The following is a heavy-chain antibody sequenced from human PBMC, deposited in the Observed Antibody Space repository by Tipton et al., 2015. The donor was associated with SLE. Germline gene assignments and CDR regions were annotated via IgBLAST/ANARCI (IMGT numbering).Heavy chain of an antibody. V-gene: IGHV1-18*04. CDR2: ISAYNGNT. CDR1: GYTFSGHY. CDR3: ARVGLITMVQGVIH. J-gene: IGHJ4*02. D-gene: IGHD3-10*01. Sequence: QSGAEVKKPGASMKISCKASGYTFSGHYMHWVRQAPGQGLEWMGWISAYNGNTNYAQKLQGRVTMTTDTSTSTAYMELRSLRSDDTAVYYCARVGLITMVQGVIHWGQGTLVTVSS.